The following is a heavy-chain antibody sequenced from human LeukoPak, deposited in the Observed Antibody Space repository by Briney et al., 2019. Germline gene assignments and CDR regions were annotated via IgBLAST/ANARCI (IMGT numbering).Heavy chain of an antibody. CDR3: ARAIGGYCSSTSCYGY. CDR2: IIPIFGTA. D-gene: IGHD2-2*01. V-gene: IGHV1-69*05. Sequence: SVKVSCKASGGTFSSYTISWVRQAPGQGLEWMGRIIPIFGTANYAQKFQGRVTITTDESTSTAYMELSSLRSEDTAVYYCARAIGGYCSSTSCYGYWGQGTLVTVSS. CDR1: GGTFSSYT. J-gene: IGHJ4*02.